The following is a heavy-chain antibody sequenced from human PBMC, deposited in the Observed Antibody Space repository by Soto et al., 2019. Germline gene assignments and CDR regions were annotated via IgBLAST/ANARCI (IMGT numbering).Heavy chain of an antibody. V-gene: IGHV1-18*01. Sequence: QVQLVQSGAEVKKPGASVKVSCKASGYTFTSYGISWVRQAPGQGLEWMGWISAYNGNTNYAQKLQGRVTMTTDTATSTAYMELRSLSSDDTAVYYCARDSRASLYKWNYDGSYGMDVWGQGTTVTVSS. CDR3: ARDSRASLYKWNYDGSYGMDV. CDR1: GYTFTSYG. CDR2: ISAYNGNT. J-gene: IGHJ6*02. D-gene: IGHD1-7*01.